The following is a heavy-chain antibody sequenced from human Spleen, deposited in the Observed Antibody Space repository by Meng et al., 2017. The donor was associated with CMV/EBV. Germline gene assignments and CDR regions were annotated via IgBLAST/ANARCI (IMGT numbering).Heavy chain of an antibody. V-gene: IGHV4-61*02. D-gene: IGHD5-24*01. Sequence: VSGGSVSSGNWYWIWIRQPAGKGLKWIGRIYSSGSTIYNPSLKSRVTISLDTSKNQLSLKLSSVTAADTAVYYCARADGYNSWPFEYWGQGTLVTVSS. CDR3: ARADGYNSWPFEY. CDR2: IYSSGST. J-gene: IGHJ4*02. CDR1: GGSVSSGNWY.